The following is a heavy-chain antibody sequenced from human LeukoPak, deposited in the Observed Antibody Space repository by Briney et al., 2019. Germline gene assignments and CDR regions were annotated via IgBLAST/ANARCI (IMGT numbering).Heavy chain of an antibody. D-gene: IGHD3-9*01. CDR2: IRYDGSNK. CDR3: AKDHLYYDILTGSSSFDY. V-gene: IGHV3-30*02. Sequence: PGGSLRLSCAASGFTFSSYGMHWVRQAPGKGLEWVAFIRYDGSNKYYADSVKGRFTISRDNSKNTLYLQMNSLRAEDTAVYYCAKDHLYYDILTGSSSFDYWGQGTLVTVPS. CDR1: GFTFSSYG. J-gene: IGHJ4*02.